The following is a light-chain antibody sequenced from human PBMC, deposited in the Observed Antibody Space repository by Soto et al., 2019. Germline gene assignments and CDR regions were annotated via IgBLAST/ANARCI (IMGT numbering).Light chain of an antibody. CDR1: QRIGRW. J-gene: IGKJ1*01. CDR2: YAS. Sequence: DTLLTQSPATLSASLRDRVTITCRASQRIGRWLAWYQQKPGKAPKLLIYYASTLQSGVPSRFSASGSGTEFALTISSLQPDDFATYYCQNYNSYSQTFGQGTKVDIK. CDR3: QNYNSYSQT. V-gene: IGKV1-5*01.